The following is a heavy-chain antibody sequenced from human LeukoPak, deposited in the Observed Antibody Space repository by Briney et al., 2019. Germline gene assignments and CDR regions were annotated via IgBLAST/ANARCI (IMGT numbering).Heavy chain of an antibody. CDR3: ATATHFFGVVIHNWFDP. Sequence: ASVEVSCKVSGYTLTELSMHWVRQAPGKGLEWMGGFDPEDGETIYAQKFQGRVTMTEDTSTDTAYMELSSLRSEDTAVYYCATATHFFGVVIHNWFDPWGQGTLVTVSS. J-gene: IGHJ5*02. V-gene: IGHV1-24*01. CDR2: FDPEDGET. CDR1: GYTLTELS. D-gene: IGHD3-3*01.